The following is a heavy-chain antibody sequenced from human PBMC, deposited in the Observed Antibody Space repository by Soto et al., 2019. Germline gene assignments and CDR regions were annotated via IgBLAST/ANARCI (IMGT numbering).Heavy chain of an antibody. CDR2: IYYSGST. V-gene: IGHV4-31*03. J-gene: IGHJ6*02. Sequence: SETLSLSCTVSGVSISSAFFYWSWIRQHPGKGLEWIGYIYYSGSTYYNPSLKSRVSISVDTSQNLFSLKLTSVTAADTAVYYCARVRFAAAGGGNYYYYYGMDVWGQGTTVNVSS. D-gene: IGHD6-13*01. CDR1: GVSISSAFFY. CDR3: ARVRFAAAGGGNYYYYYGMDV.